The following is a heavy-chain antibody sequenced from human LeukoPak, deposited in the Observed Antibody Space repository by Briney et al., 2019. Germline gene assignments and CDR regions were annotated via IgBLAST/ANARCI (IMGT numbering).Heavy chain of an antibody. J-gene: IGHJ4*02. V-gene: IGHV1-69*01. CDR3: SSGSHARSSSPY. D-gene: IGHD3-10*01. CDR2: IIPIFGTA. Sequence: SVKVSCKASGGTFSSYAISWVRQAPGQGLEWMGGIIPIFGTANYAQKFQGRVTITADESTSTAYMELSSLRSEDTAVYYCSSGSHARSSSPYWGQGTLVTVSS. CDR1: GGTFSSYA.